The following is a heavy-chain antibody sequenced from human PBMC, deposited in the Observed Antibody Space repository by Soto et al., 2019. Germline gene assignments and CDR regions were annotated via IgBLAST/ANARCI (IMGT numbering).Heavy chain of an antibody. CDR1: GGSFSIGAYY. J-gene: IGHJ5*02. CDR2: IHYRGNT. V-gene: IGHV4-31*03. D-gene: IGHD6-13*01. CDR3: ARVSATGNRWFGP. Sequence: SETLSLTCTVSGGSFSIGAYYWVWVRQNPGKGLEWIGYIHYRGNTYYNPSLMSRVTISIDTSQNQFSLMLSSVTAADTAVYFCARVSATGNRWFGPGGQGTQVTV.